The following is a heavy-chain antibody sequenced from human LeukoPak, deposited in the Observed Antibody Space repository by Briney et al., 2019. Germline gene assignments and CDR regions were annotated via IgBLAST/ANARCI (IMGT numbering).Heavy chain of an antibody. CDR1: GGSFSGYY. CDR2: INHSGST. CDR3: ARVGHFWGGYYIAEYFQH. D-gene: IGHD3-3*02. J-gene: IGHJ1*01. Sequence: PSETLSLTCAVYGGSFSGYYWSWIRQPPGKGLEWIGEINHSGSTNYNPSLKSRVTISVDTSKNQFSLKLSSVTAADTAVYYRARVGHFWGGYYIAEYFQHWGQGTLVTVSS. V-gene: IGHV4-34*01.